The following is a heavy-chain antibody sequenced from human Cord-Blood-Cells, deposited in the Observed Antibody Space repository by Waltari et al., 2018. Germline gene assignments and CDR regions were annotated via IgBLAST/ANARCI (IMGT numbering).Heavy chain of an antibody. Sequence: QVQLVQSGSELKKPGASVKVSCKASGYTFTSYAMNWVRQAPGQGLEWMGWINPTTGNPAYAQGFAGRFVFSLDTSVSTAYLQISSLKAEDTAVYYCARGGLGIVGPTGVPDYWGQGTLVTVSS. CDR2: INPTTGNP. CDR1: GYTFTSYA. J-gene: IGHJ4*02. V-gene: IGHV7-4-1*02. D-gene: IGHD1-26*01. CDR3: ARGGLGIVGPTGVPDY.